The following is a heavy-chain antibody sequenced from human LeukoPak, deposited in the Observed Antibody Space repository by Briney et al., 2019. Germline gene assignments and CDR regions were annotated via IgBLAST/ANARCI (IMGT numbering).Heavy chain of an antibody. CDR3: ARASSGYYWDFDY. CDR2: IYYRGNT. V-gene: IGHV4-39*01. Sequence: PSEALSLTCTVSGDSISSYNYFWGWIRQPPGRGLEWVGSIYYRGNTYYNPSLKSRVTLSADTSKNQFSLKVTSVTAADTAVYYCARASSGYYWDFDYWGQGALVTVSS. J-gene: IGHJ4*02. CDR1: GDSISSYNYF. D-gene: IGHD3-22*01.